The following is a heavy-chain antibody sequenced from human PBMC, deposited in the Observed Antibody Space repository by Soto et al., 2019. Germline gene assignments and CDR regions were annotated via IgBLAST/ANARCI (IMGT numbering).Heavy chain of an antibody. V-gene: IGHV3-30-3*01. D-gene: IGHD6-6*01. CDR3: ARDVLTIAARLGWFDP. Sequence: QVQLVESGGGVVQPGRSLRLSCAASGFTFSSYAMHWVRQAPGKGLEWVAVISYDGSNKYYADSVKGRFTISRDNSKSTLYLQMNSLRAEDTAVYYCARDVLTIAARLGWFDPWGQGTLVTVSS. CDR2: ISYDGSNK. CDR1: GFTFSSYA. J-gene: IGHJ5*02.